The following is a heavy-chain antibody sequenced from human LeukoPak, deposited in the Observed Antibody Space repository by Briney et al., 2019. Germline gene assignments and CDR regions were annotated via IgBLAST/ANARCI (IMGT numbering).Heavy chain of an antibody. CDR3: ARKGEWDMVRGALDY. J-gene: IGHJ4*02. CDR2: ISNSGTTT. Sequence: GGCLRLSCAASEFTSSSYEMNWVRQAPGKGLEWVSYISNSGTTTYYADSVKGRFTISRDNAKSSLYLQMNSLRAEDTAVYYCARKGEWDMVRGALDYWGQGTLVTVSS. D-gene: IGHD3-10*01. CDR1: EFTSSSYE. V-gene: IGHV3-48*03.